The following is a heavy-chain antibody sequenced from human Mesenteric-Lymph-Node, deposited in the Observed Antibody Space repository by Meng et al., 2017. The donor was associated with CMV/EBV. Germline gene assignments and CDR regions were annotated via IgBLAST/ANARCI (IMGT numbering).Heavy chain of an antibody. CDR2: INHSGST. CDR3: ARVYYYYGMDV. J-gene: IGHJ6*02. V-gene: IGHV4-34*01. CDR1: GGSFSGYY. Sequence: SETLSLTCAVYGGSFSGYYWSWIRQPPGKGLEWIGEINHSGSTNYNLSLKSRVTISVDTSKNQFSLKLSSVTAADTAVYYCARVYYYYGMDVWGQGTTVTVSS.